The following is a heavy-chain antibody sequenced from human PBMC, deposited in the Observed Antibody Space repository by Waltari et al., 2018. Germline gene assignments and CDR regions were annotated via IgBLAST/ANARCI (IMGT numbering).Heavy chain of an antibody. CDR3: AKDCGLGGDFDI. D-gene: IGHD2-21*01. V-gene: IGHV3-30*02. Sequence: QVQLVESGGGGVQPGGSLRLSCEASGFTFSSYGFHWVRQAPGKWFDWVTFRRHDATDKYEADSVRGRFTISRDNSKNTLYLQMSSLQPEDSAVYYCAKDCGLGGDFDIWGQGTMVTVSS. CDR1: GFTFSSYG. J-gene: IGHJ3*02. CDR2: RRHDATDK.